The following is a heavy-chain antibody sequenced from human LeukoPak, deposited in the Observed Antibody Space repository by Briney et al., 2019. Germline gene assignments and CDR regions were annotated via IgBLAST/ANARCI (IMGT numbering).Heavy chain of an antibody. CDR1: GGSISSGSYY. V-gene: IGHV4-61*02. CDR3: ARWINYDYVWGILSHDAFDI. Sequence: NPSETLSLTCTVSGGSISSGSYYWTWIRQPAGKGLEWIGRIYTSGRTDYNPSLKSRVTISVDTSKNQFSLKLSSVTAADTAVYYCARWINYDYVWGILSHDAFDIWGQGTMVTVSS. D-gene: IGHD3-16*01. J-gene: IGHJ3*02. CDR2: IYTSGRT.